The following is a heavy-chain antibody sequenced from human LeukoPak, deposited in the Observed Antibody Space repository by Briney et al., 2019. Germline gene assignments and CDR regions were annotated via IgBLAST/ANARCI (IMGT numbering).Heavy chain of an antibody. J-gene: IGHJ4*02. CDR3: ARDTSGHDLDN. CDR2: IYHNGST. CDR1: GGSISSYY. V-gene: IGHV4-59*01. D-gene: IGHD2-2*01. Sequence: PSETLSLTCTVSGGSISSYYWTWVRQPPRKGLERIGYIYHNGSTNYNPSLKSRVTLSIDTSENQFSLKLSSVTAADTAVYYCARDTSGHDLDNWGQGTLVTVSS.